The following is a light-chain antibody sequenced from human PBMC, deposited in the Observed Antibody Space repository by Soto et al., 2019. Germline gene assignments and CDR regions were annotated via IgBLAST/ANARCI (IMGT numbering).Light chain of an antibody. Sequence: VLTQPPSASGTPGQIVAISCSGSSSNIGSNTVTWYQQLPGTAPKLLIYSNNQRPSGVPDRFSGSKSGTSASLAISGLQSEDEADYYCAAWDDSLNGHYVFGTGTKVTVL. CDR3: AAWDDSLNGHYV. J-gene: IGLJ1*01. CDR2: SNN. CDR1: SSNIGSNT. V-gene: IGLV1-44*01.